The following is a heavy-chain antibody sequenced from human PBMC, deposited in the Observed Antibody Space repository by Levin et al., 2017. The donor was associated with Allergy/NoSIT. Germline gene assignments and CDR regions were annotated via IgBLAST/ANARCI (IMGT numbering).Heavy chain of an antibody. CDR1: GGSISSSSYY. D-gene: IGHD6-19*01. CDR3: ARPPYSSGWSPGDY. Sequence: SETLSLTCTVSGGSISSSSYYWGWIRQPPGKGLEWIGSIYYSGSTYYNPSLKSRVTISVDTSKNQFSLKLSSVTAADTAVYYCARPPYSSGWSPGDYWGQGTLVTVSS. CDR2: IYYSGST. V-gene: IGHV4-39*01. J-gene: IGHJ4*02.